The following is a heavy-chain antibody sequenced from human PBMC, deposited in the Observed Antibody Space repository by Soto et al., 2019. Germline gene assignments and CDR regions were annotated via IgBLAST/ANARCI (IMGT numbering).Heavy chain of an antibody. Sequence: GGSLRLSCTASGFTFGDYPMGWVRQAPGKGLEWVGFIRSKTYGGTTEYAASVKGRFTISRDDSKSIAYLQMNSLKTEDTAVYYCARPETFYYDSSDYSALDYWGQGTLVTVSS. V-gene: IGHV3-49*04. CDR2: IRSKTYGGTT. CDR3: ARPETFYYDSSDYSALDY. J-gene: IGHJ4*02. D-gene: IGHD3-22*01. CDR1: GFTFGDYP.